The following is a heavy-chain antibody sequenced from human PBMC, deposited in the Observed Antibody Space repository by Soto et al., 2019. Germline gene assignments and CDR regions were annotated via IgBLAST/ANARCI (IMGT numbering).Heavy chain of an antibody. Sequence: PGGSLRLSCAASGFTFSSYGMHWVRQAPGKGLEWVAVIWYDGSNKYYADSVKGRFTISRDNSKNTLYLQMNSLRAEDTAVYYCARDISSGSGLGWFDPWGQGTLVTVSS. CDR1: GFTFSSYG. J-gene: IGHJ5*02. D-gene: IGHD3-10*01. CDR3: ARDISSGSGLGWFDP. CDR2: IWYDGSNK. V-gene: IGHV3-33*01.